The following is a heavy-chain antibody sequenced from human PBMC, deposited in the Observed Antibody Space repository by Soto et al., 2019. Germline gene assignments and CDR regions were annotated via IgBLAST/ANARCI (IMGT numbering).Heavy chain of an antibody. CDR3: AREGYCSSTSCYGRYYYYYMDV. V-gene: IGHV1-69*08. Sequence: QVQLVQSGAEVKKPGSSVKVSCKASGGTFSSYTISWVRQAPGQGLEWMGRIIPILGIANYAQKFQGRVTITADKSTSTAYMELSSLRSEDTAVYYFAREGYCSSTSCYGRYYYYYMDVWGKGTTVTVSS. CDR1: GGTFSSYT. J-gene: IGHJ6*03. D-gene: IGHD2-2*01. CDR2: IIPILGIA.